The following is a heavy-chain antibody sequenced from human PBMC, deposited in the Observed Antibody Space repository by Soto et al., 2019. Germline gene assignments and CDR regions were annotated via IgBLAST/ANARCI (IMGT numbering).Heavy chain of an antibody. D-gene: IGHD1-1*01. CDR2: IYPSDSDT. J-gene: IGHJ5*01. CDR1: GYSFTTYW. V-gene: IGHV5-51*03. CDR3: ARDGTTETTYWIDS. Sequence: EVQLVQSGAEVKKPGESLKISCRTSGYSFTTYWIVWVRQMPGKGLEWMGIIYPSDSDTRYSPSFQGQVTISADKSIITAHVERSSLKASDTAMYYCARDGTTETTYWIDSWGQGTLVSVSS.